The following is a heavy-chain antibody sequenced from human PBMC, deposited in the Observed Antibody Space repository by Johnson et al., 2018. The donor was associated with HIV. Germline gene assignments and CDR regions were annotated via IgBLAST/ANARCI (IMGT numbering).Heavy chain of an antibody. CDR3: AREGGGTVVLGDEGAFDI. Sequence: QVQLVESGGGVVQPARSLRLSCAASGFTFSSYSMHWVRQAPGKGLAWVAGISNDGRNKYYADSVKGRFTISRDNSKNTLFLQVNSLGAEDTSVYYCAREGGGTVVLGDEGAFDIWGQGTMVTVS. V-gene: IGHV3-30*04. CDR1: GFTFSSYS. D-gene: IGHD3-10*01. CDR2: ISNDGRNK. J-gene: IGHJ3*02.